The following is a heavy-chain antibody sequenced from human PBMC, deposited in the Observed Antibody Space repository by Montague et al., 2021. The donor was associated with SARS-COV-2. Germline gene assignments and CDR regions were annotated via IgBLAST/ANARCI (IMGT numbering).Heavy chain of an antibody. CDR2: IYYSGST. V-gene: IGHV4-39*01. D-gene: IGHD3-3*01. Sequence: SETLSLTCTVSGGSISSSSYYWGWIRQPPGKGLEWIGSIYYSGSTYYNPSLKSRVTISVDTSKNQFSLKLSSVTAADTAVYYCARKASRGITIFGVVTAPYYFDYWGQGTRVTVSS. CDR3: ARKASRGITIFGVVTAPYYFDY. J-gene: IGHJ4*02. CDR1: GGSISSSSYY.